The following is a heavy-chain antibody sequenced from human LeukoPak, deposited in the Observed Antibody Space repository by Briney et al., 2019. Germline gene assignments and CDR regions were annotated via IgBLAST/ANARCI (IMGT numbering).Heavy chain of an antibody. D-gene: IGHD6-13*01. CDR2: IRSKAYGGTT. CDR3: TRGKGAAGTSDY. CDR1: GFTFGDYG. V-gene: IGHV3-49*04. Sequence: GGSLRLSCTASGFTFGDYGMSWVRQAPGTGLEWVGFIRSKAYGGTTEYAASVKGRFTISRDDSKSIAYLQMNSLKTEDTAVYYCTRGKGAAGTSDYWAREPWSPSPQ. J-gene: IGHJ4*02.